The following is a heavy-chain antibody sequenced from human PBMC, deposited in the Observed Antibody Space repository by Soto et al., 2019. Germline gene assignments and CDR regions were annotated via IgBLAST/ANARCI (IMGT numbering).Heavy chain of an antibody. V-gene: IGHV3-49*04. Sequence: GGSLRLSCTASGFTFVDFPMSWVRQTPGRGLEWVGFIRSKPYGGTTEYAASVKGRFTISRDDSRSIAYLQMNSLKTEDTAVYYCTRAIRGGSSRKYYFASWGRGTLVTVSS. CDR2: IRSKPYGGTT. J-gene: IGHJ4*02. CDR1: GFTFVDFP. D-gene: IGHD2-15*01. CDR3: TRAIRGGSSRKYYFAS.